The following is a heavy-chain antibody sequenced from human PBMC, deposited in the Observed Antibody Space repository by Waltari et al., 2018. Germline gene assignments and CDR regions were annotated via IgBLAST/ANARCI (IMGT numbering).Heavy chain of an antibody. V-gene: IGHV1-69*05. D-gene: IGHD6-19*01. CDR3: ARADSSGWPDYYYGMDV. Sequence: QVQLVQSGAEVKKPGSSVKVSCKASGGTFSSYAISWVRQAPGQGLEWMGGISPIFGTANYAQKFQGRVTITTDESTSTAYMELSSLRSEDTAVYYCARADSSGWPDYYYGMDVWGQGTTVTVSS. CDR1: GGTFSSYA. J-gene: IGHJ6*02. CDR2: ISPIFGTA.